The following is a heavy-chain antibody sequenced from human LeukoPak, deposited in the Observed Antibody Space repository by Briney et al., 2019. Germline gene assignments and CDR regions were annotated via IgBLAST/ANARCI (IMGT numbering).Heavy chain of an antibody. CDR1: GYTFTSYG. J-gene: IGHJ3*02. Sequence: GASVKVSCKASGYTFTSYGITWVRQAPGQGLEWMGIINPSGGSTSYAQKFQGRVTMTRDMSTSTVYMELSSLRSEDTAVYYCARPYSSGWYNKDAFDIWGQGTMVTVSS. CDR3: ARPYSSGWYNKDAFDI. V-gene: IGHV1-46*01. D-gene: IGHD6-19*01. CDR2: INPSGGST.